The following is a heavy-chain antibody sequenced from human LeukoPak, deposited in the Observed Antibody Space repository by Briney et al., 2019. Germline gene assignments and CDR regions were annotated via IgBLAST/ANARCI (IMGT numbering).Heavy chain of an antibody. CDR2: IKQDGSEK. V-gene: IGHV3-7*01. D-gene: IGHD2-2*02. CDR1: GFTFSSYW. J-gene: IGHJ3*02. CDR3: ARHLWPHCSSTSCYSDAFDI. Sequence: SGGSLRLSCAASGFTFSSYWMSWVRQAPGKGLEWVANIKQDGSEKYYVDSVKGRFTISRDNAKNSLYLQMNSLRAEDTAVYYCARHLWPHCSSTSCYSDAFDIWGQGTMVTVSS.